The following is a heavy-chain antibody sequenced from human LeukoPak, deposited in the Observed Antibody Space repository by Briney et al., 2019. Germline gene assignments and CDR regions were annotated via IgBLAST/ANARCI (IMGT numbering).Heavy chain of an antibody. CDR1: GFTFSIYA. D-gene: IGHD3-22*01. CDR3: ASINRDSSGYGGLEY. CDR2: ISYDGSNK. J-gene: IGHJ4*02. V-gene: IGHV3-30*03. Sequence: PGGSLRRSCAASGFTFSIYAMHWVRQAPGKGLEWVAVISYDGSNKYYADSVKGRFTISRDNSKNTLHLQMNSLRAEDTAVYYCASINRDSSGYGGLEYWGQGTLVTGSS.